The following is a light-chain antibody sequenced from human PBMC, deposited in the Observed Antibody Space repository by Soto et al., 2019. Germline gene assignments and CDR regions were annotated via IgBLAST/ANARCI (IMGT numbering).Light chain of an antibody. CDR3: QQSSNWPLIT. J-gene: IGKJ5*01. Sequence: EIVMTQSPATLSVAPGETATLACRASQYVSNYIAWFQQKPGQGPRLLIYDASNRATGIPARFRGSGSGTDFTLTIRRLEPEDFAIYFCQQSSNWPLITFGQGTRLEI. V-gene: IGKV3-11*01. CDR2: DAS. CDR1: QYVSNY.